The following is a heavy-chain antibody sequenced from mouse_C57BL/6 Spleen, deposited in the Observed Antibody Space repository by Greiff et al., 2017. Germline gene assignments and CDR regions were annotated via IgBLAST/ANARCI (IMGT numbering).Heavy chain of an antibody. Sequence: EVMLVESGGGLVKPGGSLKLSCAASGFTFSSYTMSWVRQTPEKRLEWVATISGGGGNTYYPDSVKGRFTISRDNAKNTLYLQMSSLRSEDTALYYCARHVGSPYYFDYWGQGTTLTVSS. D-gene: IGHD1-1*01. V-gene: IGHV5-9*01. CDR1: GFTFSSYT. CDR3: ARHVGSPYYFDY. CDR2: ISGGGGNT. J-gene: IGHJ2*01.